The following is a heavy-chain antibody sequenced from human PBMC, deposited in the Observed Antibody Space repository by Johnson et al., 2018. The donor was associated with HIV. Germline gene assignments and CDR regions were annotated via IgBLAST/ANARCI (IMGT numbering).Heavy chain of an antibody. D-gene: IGHD6-13*01. CDR1: GFTFSSYA. CDR2: ISYDGSNK. CDR3: AFEEPYSAAAGIDAVDI. V-gene: IGHV3-30*04. J-gene: IGHJ3*02. Sequence: QMLLVESGGGVVQPGRSLRLSCAASGFTFSSYAMHWVRQAPGKGLEWVAVISYDGSNKYYGDSVKGRFTISRDNAKNSLYLQMNSLRAEDTAVYYCAFEEPYSAAAGIDAVDIWGQGTMVTVSS.